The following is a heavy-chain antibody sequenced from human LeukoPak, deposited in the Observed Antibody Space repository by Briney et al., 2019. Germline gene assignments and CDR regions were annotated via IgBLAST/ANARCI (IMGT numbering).Heavy chain of an antibody. CDR2: IYYSGST. CDR1: GGSISSYY. CDR3: ARVGGYDFWSGDTANWFDP. D-gene: IGHD3-3*01. Sequence: PSETLPLTCTVSGGSISSYYWSWIRQPPGKGLEWIGYIYYSGSTNYNPSLKSRVTISVDTSKNQFSLKLSSVTAADTAVYYCARVGGYDFWSGDTANWFDPWGQGTLVTVSS. V-gene: IGHV4-59*01. J-gene: IGHJ5*02.